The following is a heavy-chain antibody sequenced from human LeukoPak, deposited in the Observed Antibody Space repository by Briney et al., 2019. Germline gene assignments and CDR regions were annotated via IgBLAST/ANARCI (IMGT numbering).Heavy chain of an antibody. CDR2: IHNIGST. J-gene: IGHJ4*02. D-gene: IGHD3-22*01. CDR3: ARKDYYDSNGLDY. V-gene: IGHV4-4*07. CDR1: GGFISSYN. Sequence: KPSETLSLTCSVSGGFISSYNWNWIRQPAGKGLEWIGRIHNIGSTMYNPSLKSRVTISLDTSKNQFSLNLSSVTAADTAVYYCARKDYYDSNGLDYWGQGSLVTVSS.